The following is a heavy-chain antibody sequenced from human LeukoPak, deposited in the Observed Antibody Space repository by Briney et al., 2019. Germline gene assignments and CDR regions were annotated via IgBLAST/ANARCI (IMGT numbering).Heavy chain of an antibody. D-gene: IGHD6-19*01. CDR3: ARNSGSGCFDY. V-gene: IGHV3-30*02. Sequence: PGGSLRLSCAASGFTFSSYDMHWVRQAPGKGLEWVAFIWSDGSNKYYADSVKGRFTISRDNSKNTLFLQMNSLRAEDTAVYYCARNSGSGCFDYWGQGTLVTVSS. CDR2: IWSDGSNK. J-gene: IGHJ4*02. CDR1: GFTFSSYD.